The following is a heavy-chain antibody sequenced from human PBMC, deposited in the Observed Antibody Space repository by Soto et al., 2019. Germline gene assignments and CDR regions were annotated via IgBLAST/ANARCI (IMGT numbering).Heavy chain of an antibody. J-gene: IGHJ4*02. CDR1: GYTFTSYG. CDR3: AVRNTYSSGWDDFDY. D-gene: IGHD6-19*01. Sequence: ASVKVSCKASGYTFTSYGISWVRQAPGQGLEWMGWISAYNGNTNYAQKLQGRVTMTTDTSTSTAYMELRSLRSDDTAVYYCAVRNTYSSGWDDFDYWGQGTLVTVSS. V-gene: IGHV1-18*01. CDR2: ISAYNGNT.